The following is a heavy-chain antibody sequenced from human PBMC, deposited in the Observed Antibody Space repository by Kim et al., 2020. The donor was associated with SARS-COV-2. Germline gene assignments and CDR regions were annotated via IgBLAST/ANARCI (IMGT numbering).Heavy chain of an antibody. CDR3: AKLGYCSGGSCYPDFDY. D-gene: IGHD2-15*01. J-gene: IGHJ4*02. Sequence: GGSLRLSCAASGFTFSSYGMHWVRQAPGKGLEWVAVIWYDGSNKYYADSVKGRFTISRDNSKNTLYLQMNSLRAEDTAVYYCAKLGYCSGGSCYPDFDYWGQGTLVTVSS. CDR1: GFTFSSYG. V-gene: IGHV3-33*06. CDR2: IWYDGSNK.